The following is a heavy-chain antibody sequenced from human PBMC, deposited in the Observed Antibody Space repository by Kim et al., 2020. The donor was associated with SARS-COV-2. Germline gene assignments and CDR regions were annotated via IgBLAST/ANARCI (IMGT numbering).Heavy chain of an antibody. CDR3: ARVDSSGLLVADY. J-gene: IGHJ4*02. D-gene: IGHD6-19*01. Sequence: YAQRIQGRVTMTTDTSTSTAYMELRSLRSDDTAVYYSARVDSSGLLVADYWGQGTLVTVSS. V-gene: IGHV1-18*01.